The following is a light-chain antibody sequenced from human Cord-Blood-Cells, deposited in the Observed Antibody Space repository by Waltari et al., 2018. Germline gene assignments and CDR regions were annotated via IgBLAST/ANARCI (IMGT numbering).Light chain of an antibody. J-gene: IGLJ2*01. CDR1: SSDVGGYNY. V-gene: IGLV2-11*01. CDR2: DAS. Sequence: QSALTQPRSVSGSPGQSVTISCTGTSSDVGGYNYVSWYQQHPGKAPKLMIYDASKRPSGVPDRFSGSKSGNTASLTRSGLQAEDEADYYCCSYAGSYTVFGGGTKLTVL. CDR3: CSYAGSYTV.